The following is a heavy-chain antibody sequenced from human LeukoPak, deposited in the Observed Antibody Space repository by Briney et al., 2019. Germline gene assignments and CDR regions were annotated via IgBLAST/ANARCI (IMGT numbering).Heavy chain of an antibody. J-gene: IGHJ4*02. CDR1: GFTFSSYS. D-gene: IGHD6-13*01. CDR2: ISSSSSYI. V-gene: IGHV3-21*01. CDR3: ARGLGVNGSSAAAAGRGYFDY. Sequence: GGSLRLSCAASGFTFSSYSMNWVRQAPGKGLEWVSSISSSSSYIYYADSVKGRFTISRDNAKNSLYLQMNSLRAEDTAVYYCARGLGVNGSSAAAAGRGYFDYWGQGTLVTVSS.